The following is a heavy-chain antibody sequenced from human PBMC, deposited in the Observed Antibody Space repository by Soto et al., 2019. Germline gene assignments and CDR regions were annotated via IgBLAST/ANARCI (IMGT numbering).Heavy chain of an antibody. CDR2: ISSSSRHT. CDR1: GFNFRDYY. J-gene: IGHJ6*02. Sequence: QVQLVESGGGLVKPGGSLRLSCAASGFNFRDYYMTWIRQAPGKGLEWVSYISSSSRHTNYADSVKGRFTISRDNAKNALFLQMNSLRAEDTALYYWAKGIVVLSPADDEINYYDNPMDVWGQGTTVTVSS. CDR3: AKGIVVLSPADDEINYYDNPMDV. D-gene: IGHD2-15*01. V-gene: IGHV3-11*06.